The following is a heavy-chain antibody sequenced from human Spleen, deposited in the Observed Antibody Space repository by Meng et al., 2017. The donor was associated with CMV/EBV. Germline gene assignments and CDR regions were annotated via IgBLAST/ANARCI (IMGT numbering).Heavy chain of an antibody. J-gene: IGHJ6*02. CDR2: IYGDGSKK. Sequence: GESLKISCAASGFIFSDYSMNWVRQAPGKGLEWVSYIYGDGSKKYYVDSVKGRFTTSRDNAKGSLYLQMNSLRVEDTAVYYCARDFSHNGMDVWGQGITVTVSS. CDR1: GFIFSDYS. V-gene: IGHV3-48*04. CDR3: ARDFSHNGMDV.